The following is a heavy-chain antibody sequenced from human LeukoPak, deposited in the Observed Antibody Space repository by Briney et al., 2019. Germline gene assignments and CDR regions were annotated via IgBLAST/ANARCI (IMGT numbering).Heavy chain of an antibody. CDR3: ATSITMIVAVDY. V-gene: IGHV3-30*03. CDR2: ISYDGSNK. J-gene: IGHJ4*02. Sequence: GGSLRLSCAASGFTFSSYGMHWVRQAPGKGLEWVAVISYDGSNKYYADSVKGRFTISRDNSKNTLYLQMNSLRAEDTAVYYCATSITMIVAVDYWGQGTLVTVSS. D-gene: IGHD3-22*01. CDR1: GFTFSSYG.